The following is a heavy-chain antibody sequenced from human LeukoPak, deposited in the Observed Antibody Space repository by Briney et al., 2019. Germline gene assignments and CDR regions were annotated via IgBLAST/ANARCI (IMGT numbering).Heavy chain of an antibody. CDR3: VRDYESYYYCSGSYYV. CDR1: GYTFTSYG. V-gene: IGHV1-18*01. D-gene: IGHD3-10*01. CDR2: ISAYNGNT. Sequence: ASVKVSCKASGYTFTSYGISWVRQAPGQGLEWMGWISAYNGNTNYAQELQGRVTMTTDTSTSTAYMELRSLRPDDTAVYYCVRDYESYYYCSGSYYVWGKGTTVTVSS. J-gene: IGHJ6*04.